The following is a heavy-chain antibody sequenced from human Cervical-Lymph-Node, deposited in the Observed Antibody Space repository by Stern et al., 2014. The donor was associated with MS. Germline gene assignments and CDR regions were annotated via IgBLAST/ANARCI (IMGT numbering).Heavy chain of an antibody. Sequence: VQLVESGAEVKKPGSSVKVSCKASGDAFSNFDIGWVRQAPGQGPEWLGGITPLFGTANYAQRLQGRVTFTADESTSTTYMELSSLRSEDTAVYYCARHQGGLAAYWGQGTLVTVSS. CDR2: ITPLFGTA. CDR1: GDAFSNFD. D-gene: IGHD6-13*01. CDR3: ARHQGGLAAY. J-gene: IGHJ4*02. V-gene: IGHV1-69*01.